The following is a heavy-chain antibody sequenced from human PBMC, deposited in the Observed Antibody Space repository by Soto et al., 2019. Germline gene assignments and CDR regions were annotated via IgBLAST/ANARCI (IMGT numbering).Heavy chain of an antibody. V-gene: IGHV3-11*05. Sequence: QVQLVESGGGLVKPGGSLRLSCAASGFTCSDYYMSWIRQAPGKGLEWVSYISSSSSYTNYADSVKGRFTISRDNAKNSLYLQMNSLRAEDTAVYYCARENEHDILTGSYYFDYWGQGTLVTVSS. CDR2: ISSSSSYT. D-gene: IGHD3-9*01. CDR3: ARENEHDILTGSYYFDY. CDR1: GFTCSDYY. J-gene: IGHJ4*02.